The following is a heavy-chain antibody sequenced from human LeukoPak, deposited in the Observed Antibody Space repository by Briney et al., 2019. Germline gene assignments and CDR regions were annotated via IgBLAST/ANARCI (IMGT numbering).Heavy chain of an antibody. V-gene: IGHV6-1*01. J-gene: IGHJ3*02. CDR1: GDSVSSNSAA. Sequence: SQTLSLTCAISGDSVSSNSAAWNWIRQSPSRGLEWLGRTYYRSKWYNDYAVSVKSRITINPDTSKNQFSLQLNSVTPEDTAVYYCARVQTGKDDYGDYGPASGAFDIWGQGTMVTVSS. D-gene: IGHD4-17*01. CDR3: ARVQTGKDDYGDYGPASGAFDI. CDR2: TYYRSKWYN.